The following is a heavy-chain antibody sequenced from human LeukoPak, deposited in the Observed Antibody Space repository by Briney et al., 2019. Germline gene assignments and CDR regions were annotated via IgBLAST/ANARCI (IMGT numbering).Heavy chain of an antibody. CDR3: AKVPITVTRNFDY. CDR2: ISGSGGNT. CDR1: GFTFSNYV. Sequence: GGSLRLSCAASGFTFSNYVMSWVRQAPGKGLEWVSSISGSGGNTYYADSVKGRFTISRDNSKNTLYLQMNSLRAEDAAVYYCAKVPITVTRNFDYWGQGTLVTVSS. V-gene: IGHV3-23*01. D-gene: IGHD4-17*01. J-gene: IGHJ4*02.